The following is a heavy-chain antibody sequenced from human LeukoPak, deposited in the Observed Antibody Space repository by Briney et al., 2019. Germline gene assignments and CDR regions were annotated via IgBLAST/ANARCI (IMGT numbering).Heavy chain of an antibody. CDR2: IYTSGST. V-gene: IGHV4-61*02. Sequence: PSETLSLTCTVSGGSINSGRYYWSWIRQPAGKGLEWIGRIYTSGSTTYNPSLKSRVTISVDTSKNQFSLKLNSVTAADTAVYYCARADPQYCSGGTCYPEYFQQWGQGTLVTVSS. CDR1: GGSINSGRYY. CDR3: ARADPQYCSGGTCYPEYFQQ. D-gene: IGHD2-15*01. J-gene: IGHJ1*01.